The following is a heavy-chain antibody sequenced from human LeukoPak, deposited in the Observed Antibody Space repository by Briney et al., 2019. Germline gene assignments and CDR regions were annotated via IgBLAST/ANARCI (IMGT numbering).Heavy chain of an antibody. V-gene: IGHV4-38-2*01. CDR1: GYSISSGYY. J-gene: IGHJ4*02. CDR3: ARVGGYSYGNYYFNY. D-gene: IGHD5-18*01. CDR2: ISHSGST. Sequence: SETLSLTCAVSGYSISSGYYWGWIRQPPGKGLDWIGSISHSGSTYYNPSLRSRVTISIDTSKNQFSLRLSSVTATDTAVYYCARVGGYSYGNYYFNYWGQGTLVTVSS.